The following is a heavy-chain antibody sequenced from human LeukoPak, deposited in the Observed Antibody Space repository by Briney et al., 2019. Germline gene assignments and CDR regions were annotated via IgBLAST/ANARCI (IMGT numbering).Heavy chain of an antibody. D-gene: IGHD2-21*02. CDR3: AKRRGKVTATTDRFDY. V-gene: IGHV3-9*01. J-gene: IGHJ4*02. CDR2: ISWNSGTI. Sequence: GRSLRLSCAASGFTFDDYAMHWVRQAPGKGLEWVSGISWNSGTIGYADSVKGRFTISRDNAKNSLYLQMNSLRAEDTALYYCAKRRGKVTATTDRFDYWGQGTLVGVSS. CDR1: GFTFDDYA.